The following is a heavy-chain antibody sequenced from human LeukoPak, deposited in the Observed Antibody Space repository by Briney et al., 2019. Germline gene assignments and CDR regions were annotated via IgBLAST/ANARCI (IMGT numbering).Heavy chain of an antibody. D-gene: IGHD6-13*01. Sequence: GGSLRLSCAASGFTFSSYSMNWVRQAPGKGLEWVSSISSSSSYIYYADSVKGRFTISRDNAKNSLYLQMNSLRAEDTAVYYCARAKSTLAAAIDYWGQGTLVTVSS. J-gene: IGHJ4*02. CDR1: GFTFSSYS. V-gene: IGHV3-21*01. CDR2: ISSSSSYI. CDR3: ARAKSTLAAAIDY.